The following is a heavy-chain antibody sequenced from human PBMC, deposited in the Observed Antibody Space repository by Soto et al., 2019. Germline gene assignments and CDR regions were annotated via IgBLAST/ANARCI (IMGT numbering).Heavy chain of an antibody. D-gene: IGHD3-22*01. CDR1: GGSVSSSSYY. J-gene: IGHJ1*01. V-gene: IGHV4-39*02. Sequence: QLQLQESGPGLVEPSETLSLTCIVSGGSVSSSSYYWGWIRQPPGKGLEWIGSVYYRGRTYYSPSFESRVTMSVDMSKHHFSLNLSSVTAADTAVYYCARIDSSGGLDSWGQGILVTVSS. CDR2: VYYRGRT. CDR3: ARIDSSGGLDS.